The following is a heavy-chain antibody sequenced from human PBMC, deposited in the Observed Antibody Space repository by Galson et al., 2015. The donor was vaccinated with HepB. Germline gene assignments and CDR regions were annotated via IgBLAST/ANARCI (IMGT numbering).Heavy chain of an antibody. Sequence: SVKVSCKASGYTFTNYGVNWVRQAPGQGLEWMGWINTNTGNPTYAQGFTGRFVFSLDTAVSMAYLQINSLKTEDTAVYYCARTYIAVAGRCFDYWGQGTLVTVSS. J-gene: IGHJ4*02. CDR3: ARTYIAVAGRCFDY. CDR1: GYTFTNYG. V-gene: IGHV7-4-1*04. D-gene: IGHD6-19*01. CDR2: INTNTGNP.